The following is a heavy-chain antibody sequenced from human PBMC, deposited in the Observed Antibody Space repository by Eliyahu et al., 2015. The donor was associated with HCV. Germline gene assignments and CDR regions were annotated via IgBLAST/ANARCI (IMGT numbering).Heavy chain of an antibody. D-gene: IGHD6-6*01. Sequence: ITLKESGPTVVKPTQTXTLTCTLPGSSLGTNQVSVAWIXQPPGKDPEWLAVINRDDDKRYRPSLKDRVTISKDISKNQVVLTMTNLDPVDTATYYCASSPIFEYWGQGTLVTVSS. J-gene: IGHJ4*02. CDR3: ASSPIFEY. CDR1: GSSLGTNQVS. CDR2: INRDDDK. V-gene: IGHV2-5*02.